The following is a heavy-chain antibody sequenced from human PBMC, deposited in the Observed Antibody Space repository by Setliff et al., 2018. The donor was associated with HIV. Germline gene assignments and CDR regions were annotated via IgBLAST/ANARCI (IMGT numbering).Heavy chain of an antibody. Sequence: GGSLRLSCAASGFIFSSYGMYWVRQAPGKGLEWVAGIWYDGSKKYYGDSVKGRFTISRDNAENSLFLQMNSLRAEDTAVYYCARVQYFNSGGYWATIRHYYYMDVWGKGTAVTVSS. CDR3: ARVQYFNSGGYWATIRHYYYMDV. CDR1: GFIFSSYG. CDR2: IWYDGSKK. J-gene: IGHJ6*03. D-gene: IGHD3-22*01. V-gene: IGHV3-33*01.